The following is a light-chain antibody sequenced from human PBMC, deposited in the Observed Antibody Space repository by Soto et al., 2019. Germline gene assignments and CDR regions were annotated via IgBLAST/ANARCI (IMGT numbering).Light chain of an antibody. CDR1: QSISSY. Sequence: DIPMTQSPSSLSASVGDRVTITCRASQSISSYLNWYQQKPGKAPKLLTYAASSLQSGVPSRFSGSGSGTDFTLTISSLQPEDFATYYCQQSYSTPPTFGQGTKVEIK. CDR3: QQSYSTPPT. CDR2: AAS. J-gene: IGKJ1*01. V-gene: IGKV1-39*01.